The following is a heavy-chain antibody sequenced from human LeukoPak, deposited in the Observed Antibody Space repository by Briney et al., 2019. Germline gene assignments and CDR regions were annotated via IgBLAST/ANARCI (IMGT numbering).Heavy chain of an antibody. CDR1: GGSFNGYH. Sequence: SETLSLTCAVYGGSFNGYHWNWIRQPPGKGLEWIGKITPSGNTYYNPSLKGRVTISVDTSKNQFSLKLSSVTAADTAVYYCARQLYGSDYWGQGTLVTVSS. D-gene: IGHD4-17*01. CDR3: ARQLYGSDY. J-gene: IGHJ4*02. V-gene: IGHV4-34*01. CDR2: ITPSGNT.